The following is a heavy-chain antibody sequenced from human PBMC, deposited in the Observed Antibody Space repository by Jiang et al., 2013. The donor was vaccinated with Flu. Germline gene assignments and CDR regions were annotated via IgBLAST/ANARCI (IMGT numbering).Heavy chain of an antibody. CDR1: GGSISSSSYY. V-gene: IGHV4-39*07. J-gene: IGHJ6*02. CDR2: IYYSGST. Sequence: GLVKPSETLSLTCTVSGGSISSSSYYWGWIRQPPGKGLEWIGSIYYSGSTYYNPSLKSRVTISVDTSKNQFSLKLSSVTAADTAVYYCARDGYDFWSGYLGYYGMDVWGQGTTVTVSS. D-gene: IGHD3-3*01. CDR3: ARDGYDFWSGYLGYYGMDV.